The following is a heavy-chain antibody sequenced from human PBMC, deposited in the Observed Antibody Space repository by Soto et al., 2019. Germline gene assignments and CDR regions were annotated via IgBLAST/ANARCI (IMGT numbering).Heavy chain of an antibody. J-gene: IGHJ6*02. CDR2: ISAYNGNT. CDR3: ASFLINYYYYGMDV. V-gene: IGHV1-18*01. CDR1: GYTFTSYG. D-gene: IGHD3-3*01. Sequence: ASVKVSCKASGYTFTSYGISWVRQAPGQGLEWMGWISAYNGNTNYAQKLQGRVTMTTDTSTSTAYMELRSLRSDDTAVYFCASFLINYYYYGMDVWGQGTTVTVSS.